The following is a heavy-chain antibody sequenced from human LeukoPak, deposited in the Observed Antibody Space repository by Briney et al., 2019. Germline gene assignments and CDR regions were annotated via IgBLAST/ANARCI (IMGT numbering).Heavy chain of an antibody. Sequence: SETLSLTCTVSGGSISSYYWSWIRQPPGKGLEWIGYIYYSGSTNYNPSLKSRVTISVDTSKNRFSLKLSSVTAADTAVYYCARLDNQNAFDIWGQGTMVTVSS. D-gene: IGHD3-22*01. CDR1: GGSISSYY. V-gene: IGHV4-59*08. CDR2: IYYSGST. CDR3: ARLDNQNAFDI. J-gene: IGHJ3*02.